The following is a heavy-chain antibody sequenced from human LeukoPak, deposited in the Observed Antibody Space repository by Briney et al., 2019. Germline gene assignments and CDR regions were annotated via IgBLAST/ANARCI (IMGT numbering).Heavy chain of an antibody. CDR3: ARTVGAVAGGYFDY. Sequence: KESGPTLVKPTQTLTLTCTFSGFSLSTSGVGVGWIRQPPGKALEWLALIYWDDDKRYSPSLKSRLTITKDTSKNQVVLTMTNMDPVDTATYYCARTVGAVAGGYFDYWGQGTLVTVSS. CDR2: IYWDDDK. V-gene: IGHV2-5*02. D-gene: IGHD6-19*01. CDR1: GFSLSTSGVG. J-gene: IGHJ4*02.